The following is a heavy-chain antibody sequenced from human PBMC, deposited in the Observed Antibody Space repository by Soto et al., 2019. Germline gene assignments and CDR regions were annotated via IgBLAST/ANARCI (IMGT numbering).Heavy chain of an antibody. CDR3: AYRALYSGSYWDGGYFDY. CDR1: GFSLHTSGVG. Sequence: QITLRESGPTRVRPTQTLSLTCTFSGFSLHTSGVGVGWIRQSPGKALEWLALIYWDDDKRYSPSLKSRLSITKETSENQVVLTMTNMDPVDTATYYCAYRALYSGSYWDGGYFDYWGQGTLITVSS. D-gene: IGHD1-26*01. J-gene: IGHJ4*02. CDR2: IYWDDDK. V-gene: IGHV2-5*02.